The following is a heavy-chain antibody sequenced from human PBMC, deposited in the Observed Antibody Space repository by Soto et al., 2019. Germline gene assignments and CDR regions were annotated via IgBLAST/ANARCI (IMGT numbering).Heavy chain of an antibody. Sequence: VQLLESGGGLVQPGGSLRLSCAASGFTFSSYDMKWVRQAPGKGLEWVSVISGSGGSIDYADSVKGRFTISRDNSKHTMYLQMNSMRAEDTAVYYWAKRATGTYFAYLGQGTMVTVSS. J-gene: IGHJ4*02. V-gene: IGHV3-23*01. D-gene: IGHD1-1*01. CDR2: ISGSGGSI. CDR1: GFTFSSYD. CDR3: AKRATGTYFAY.